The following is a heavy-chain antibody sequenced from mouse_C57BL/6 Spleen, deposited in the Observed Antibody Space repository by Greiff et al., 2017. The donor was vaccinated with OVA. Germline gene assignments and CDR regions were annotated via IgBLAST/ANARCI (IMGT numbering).Heavy chain of an antibody. J-gene: IGHJ1*03. CDR1: GYTFTSYG. V-gene: IGHV1-81*01. CDR3: ARKGIITTVVATWDFDV. Sequence: VQLQQSGAELARPGASVKLSCKASGYTFTSYGISWVKQRTGQGLEWIGEIYPRSGNTYYNEKFKGKATLTADKSSSTAYMELRSLTSEDSAVYFCARKGIITTVVATWDFDVWGTGTTVTVSS. D-gene: IGHD1-1*01. CDR2: IYPRSGNT.